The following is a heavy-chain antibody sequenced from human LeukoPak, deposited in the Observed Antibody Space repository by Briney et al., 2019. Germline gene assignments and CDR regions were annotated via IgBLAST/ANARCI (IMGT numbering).Heavy chain of an antibody. D-gene: IGHD3-22*01. CDR2: ISTSGSTK. Sequence: PGGSLRLSCAASGFTFSSYSMNWVRQAPGKGLEWVSYISTSGSTKYYADSVKGRFTISRDNAKNSLYLQMNSLRAEDTAVYYCARDRDPGYNDSSGYRRVNAFDIWGQGTTVTVSS. CDR3: ARDRDPGYNDSSGYRRVNAFDI. J-gene: IGHJ3*02. CDR1: GFTFSSYS. V-gene: IGHV3-48*04.